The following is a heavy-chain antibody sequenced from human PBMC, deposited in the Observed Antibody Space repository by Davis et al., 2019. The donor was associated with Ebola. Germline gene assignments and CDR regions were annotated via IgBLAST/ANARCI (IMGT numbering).Heavy chain of an antibody. CDR2: INHSGST. D-gene: IGHD6-19*01. J-gene: IGHJ4*02. CDR1: GGSFSGYY. V-gene: IGHV4-34*01. Sequence: SETLSLTCAVYGGSFSGYYWSWIRQPPGKGLEWIGEINHSGSTNYNPSLKSRVTISVDTSKNQFSLKLSSVTAADTAVYYCARQSSGWYSYFDYWGQGTLVTVSS. CDR3: ARQSSGWYSYFDY.